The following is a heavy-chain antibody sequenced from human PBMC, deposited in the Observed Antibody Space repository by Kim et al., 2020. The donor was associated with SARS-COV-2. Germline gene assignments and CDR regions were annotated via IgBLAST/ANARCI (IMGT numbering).Heavy chain of an antibody. CDR3: VRAMDHYYYYGMDV. CDR1: GFTFSSYG. D-gene: IGHD3-10*01. J-gene: IGHJ6*02. CDR2: ISYDGSNK. Sequence: GGSLRLSCAASGFTFSSYGMHWVRQAPGKGLEWVAVISYDGSNKYYADSVKGRFTISRDNSKNTLYLQMNSLRAEDTAVYYCVRAMDHYYYYGMDVWGQGTTDTVSS. V-gene: IGHV3-33*05.